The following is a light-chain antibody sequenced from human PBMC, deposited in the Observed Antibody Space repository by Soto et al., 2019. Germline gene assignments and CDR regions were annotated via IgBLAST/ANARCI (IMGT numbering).Light chain of an antibody. CDR2: SND. CDR3: ATWDERLNGWV. Sequence: QSALTQPPSASGTSGQRVTISCSGSRSNIGYNGVQWFQQDPMTTPKLLIYSNDHRPPGVPDRFSGSKSGTSASLAISGLQPGDESHYYCATWDERLNGWVFGGGTKLTVL. V-gene: IGLV1-44*01. CDR1: RSNIGYNG. J-gene: IGLJ3*02.